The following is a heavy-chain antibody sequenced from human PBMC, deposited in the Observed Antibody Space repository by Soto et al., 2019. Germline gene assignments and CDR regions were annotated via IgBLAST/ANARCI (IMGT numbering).Heavy chain of an antibody. CDR1: GFTFSDYY. V-gene: IGHV3-11*06. Sequence: GGSLRLSCAASGFTFSDYYMSWIRQAPGKGLECVSYISSSSSYTNYADSVKGRFTISRDNAKNSLYLQMNSLRAEDTAVYYCAKDLSNRVTGSGSYYKTGYYYYGMDVWGQGPTVTVSS. D-gene: IGHD3-10*01. J-gene: IGHJ6*02. CDR2: ISSSSSYT. CDR3: AKDLSNRVTGSGSYYKTGYYYYGMDV.